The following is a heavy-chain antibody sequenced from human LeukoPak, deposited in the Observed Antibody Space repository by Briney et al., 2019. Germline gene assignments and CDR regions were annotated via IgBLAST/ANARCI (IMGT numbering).Heavy chain of an antibody. CDR3: ARDRGRADC. J-gene: IGHJ4*02. CDR2: IKQDGSEK. V-gene: IGHV3-7*01. CDR1: GFTFTSYW. Sequence: GGSLRLSCAVSGFTFTSYWMSWVRQAPGKGLEWVANIKQDGSEKYYVDSVKGRFTISRDNAKNSLYPQMNSLRAEDTAVYYCARDRGRADCWGQGTLVTVSS. D-gene: IGHD1-26*01.